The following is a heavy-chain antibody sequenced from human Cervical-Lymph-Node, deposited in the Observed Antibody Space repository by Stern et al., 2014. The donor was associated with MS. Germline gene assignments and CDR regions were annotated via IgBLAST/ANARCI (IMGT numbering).Heavy chain of an antibody. Sequence: VQLVESGGAVVQPGRSLRLSCAASGFTFSSYGMHWVRQAPGKGLEWVTVSPFDGNHKYYASSVKGLFTISRDNSKTTLHLQMNSVTPDDTAIYYCARDYEDTSMLFDHWGQGTLVTFSS. CDR1: GFTFSSYG. CDR2: SPFDGNHK. D-gene: IGHD2-8*01. V-gene: IGHV3-30*03. J-gene: IGHJ4*02. CDR3: ARDYEDTSMLFDH.